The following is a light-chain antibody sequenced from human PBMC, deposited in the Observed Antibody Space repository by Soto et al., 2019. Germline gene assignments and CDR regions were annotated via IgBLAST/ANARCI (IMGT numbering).Light chain of an antibody. CDR1: QGISSY. J-gene: IGKJ5*01. CDR2: AAS. V-gene: IGKV1-9*01. Sequence: DIQLTQSPSFLSASVGDRVTITCRASQGISSYLAWYQQQPGKAPKLLIYAASTLQSGVPSRFSGSGSGTEFTLTISSLQPEDFATYYCQQLNSYPQITFGQGTRLEIK. CDR3: QQLNSYPQIT.